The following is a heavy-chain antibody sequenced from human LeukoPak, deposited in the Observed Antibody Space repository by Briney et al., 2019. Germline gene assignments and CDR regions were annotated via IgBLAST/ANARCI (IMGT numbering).Heavy chain of an antibody. Sequence: ASVKVSCKASGGTFSSYAISWVRQAPGQGLEWMGGIIPIFGTANYAQKFQGRVTITADESTSTAYMELSSLRSEDTAVYYCARDHAVNYYDSSVDKYFDYWGQGTLVTVSS. CDR1: GGTFSSYA. V-gene: IGHV1-69*13. D-gene: IGHD3-22*01. CDR2: IIPIFGTA. CDR3: ARDHAVNYYDSSVDKYFDY. J-gene: IGHJ4*02.